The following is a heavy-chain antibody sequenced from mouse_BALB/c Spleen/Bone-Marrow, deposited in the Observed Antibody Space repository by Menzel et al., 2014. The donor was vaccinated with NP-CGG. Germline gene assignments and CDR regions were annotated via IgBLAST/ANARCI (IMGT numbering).Heavy chain of an antibody. J-gene: IGHJ2*01. CDR1: GYTFSNYW. CDR3: ARGNPFDF. V-gene: IGHV1-9*01. Sequence: QVQLQQPGGELMKPGASVKISCKATGYTFSNYWIQWVKQRPGHGTQWIGEILPGSDNTNYNEKFKSKATFTADTSSNTAYMQLSSLTSEDSSVYYCARGNPFDFWGQGTPLTVSS. CDR2: ILPGSDNT.